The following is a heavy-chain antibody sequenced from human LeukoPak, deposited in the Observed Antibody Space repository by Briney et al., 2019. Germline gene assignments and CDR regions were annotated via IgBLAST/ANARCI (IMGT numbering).Heavy chain of an antibody. D-gene: IGHD2-15*01. CDR3: ARQLGYCSSGTCYFDY. CDR1: GFTFSSYA. V-gene: IGHV3-23*01. CDR2: ISNSGGST. J-gene: IGHJ4*02. Sequence: GGSLRLSCAASGFTFSSYAMSWVRQAPGKGLEWVSAISNSGGSTYDAESVKGRFTISRDKSQNTLYLQMASLRAEDTAVYYCARQLGYCSSGTCYFDYWGQGTLVTVSS.